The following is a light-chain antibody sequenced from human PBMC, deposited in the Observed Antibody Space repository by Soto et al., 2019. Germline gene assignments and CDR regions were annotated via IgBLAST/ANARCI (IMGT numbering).Light chain of an antibody. CDR1: QSVSSSY. Sequence: EIVLTQSPGTLSLSPGERATLSCRASQSVSSSYLAWYQQKPGQAPRLLIYGASSRATGIPDRFSGSGSGTDFTLTISRLEPVDFAVYYCQQYGSSSGLTFGGGTKVEIK. J-gene: IGKJ4*01. V-gene: IGKV3-20*01. CDR2: GAS. CDR3: QQYGSSSGLT.